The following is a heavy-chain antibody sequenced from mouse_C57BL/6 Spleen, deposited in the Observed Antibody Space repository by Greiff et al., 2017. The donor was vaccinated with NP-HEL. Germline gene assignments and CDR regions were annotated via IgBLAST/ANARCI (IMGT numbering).Heavy chain of an antibody. J-gene: IGHJ4*01. CDR3: AREDIYYDYDEGREGMDY. CDR2: ILPGSGST. Sequence: QVQLQQSGAELMKPGASVKLSCKATGYTFTGYWIEWVKQRPGHGLEWIGEILPGSGSTNYNEKFKGKATFTADTSSNTAYMQLSSLTTEDSAIYYCAREDIYYDYDEGREGMDYWGQGTSVTVSS. CDR1: GYTFTGYW. D-gene: IGHD2-4*01. V-gene: IGHV1-9*01.